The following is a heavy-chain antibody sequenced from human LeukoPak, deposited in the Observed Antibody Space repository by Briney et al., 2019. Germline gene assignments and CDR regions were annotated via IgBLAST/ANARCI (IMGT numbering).Heavy chain of an antibody. Sequence: SQTLSLTCTVSGGSISSGSYYWGWLRQPAGKGLEGIGRIYTSGSTNYNPSLKSRVTISVDTSKNQFSLKLSSVTAADTAVYYCARDRSNRGYSSSRDAFDIWGQGTMVTVSS. J-gene: IGHJ3*02. D-gene: IGHD6-6*01. CDR1: GGSISSGSYY. CDR3: ARDRSNRGYSSSRDAFDI. CDR2: IYTSGST. V-gene: IGHV4-61*02.